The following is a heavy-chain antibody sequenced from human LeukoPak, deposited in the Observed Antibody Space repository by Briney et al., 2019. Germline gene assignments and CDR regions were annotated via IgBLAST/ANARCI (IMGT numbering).Heavy chain of an antibody. J-gene: IGHJ5*02. CDR2: IKQDGSEK. CDR3: AKDAQPRSRWFDP. Sequence: ETLSLTCAVYGGSFSGYYWSWVRQAPGKGLEWVANIKQDGSEKYYVDSVKGRFTISRDNAKNSLYLQMNTLRAEDTAMYYCAKDAQPRSRWFDPWGQGTLVTVSS. CDR1: GGSFSGYY. V-gene: IGHV3-7*03. D-gene: IGHD3-16*01.